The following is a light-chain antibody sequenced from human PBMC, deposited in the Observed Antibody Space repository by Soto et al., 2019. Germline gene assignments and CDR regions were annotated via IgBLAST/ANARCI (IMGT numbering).Light chain of an antibody. CDR2: DDS. CDR3: QVWDSSSDLRV. Sequence: SYELTQPPSVSVAPGQTARITCEGNNIGSKSVHWYQQKPGQAPVLVVYDDSDRPSGIPERFSGSNSGNTATLTISRVEAGDEADYYCQVWDSSSDLRVFGGGTKLTVL. CDR1: NIGSKS. V-gene: IGLV3-21*02. J-gene: IGLJ3*02.